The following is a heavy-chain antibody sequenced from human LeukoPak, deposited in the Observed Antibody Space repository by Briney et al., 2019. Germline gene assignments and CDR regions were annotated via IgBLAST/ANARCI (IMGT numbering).Heavy chain of an antibody. D-gene: IGHD3-22*01. Sequence: GGSLRLSCAASRFTFSTYWMHWVRQAPGKGLVWVSRINSDGSSTDYADSVKGRFTISRDNAKNSLYLQMNSLRAEDTAVYYCARDPNPDSSGYYSWGQGTRVTVSS. CDR2: INSDGSST. CDR1: RFTFSTYW. CDR3: ARDPNPDSSGYYS. V-gene: IGHV3-74*01. J-gene: IGHJ4*02.